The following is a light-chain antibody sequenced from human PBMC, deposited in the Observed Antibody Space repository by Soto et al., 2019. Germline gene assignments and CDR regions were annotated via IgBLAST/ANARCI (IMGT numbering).Light chain of an antibody. CDR3: QQYANSPFT. J-gene: IGKJ2*01. CDR1: QSVSSNY. Sequence: EIVLTQSPGTLPLSPGERATLSCRASQSVSSNYLVWYQQKPGQAPRPLIYGASSRATGIPDRFSGIGSGTDFTLTISRLEPEDFAVYYCQQYANSPFTFGQGTKLEIK. V-gene: IGKV3-20*01. CDR2: GAS.